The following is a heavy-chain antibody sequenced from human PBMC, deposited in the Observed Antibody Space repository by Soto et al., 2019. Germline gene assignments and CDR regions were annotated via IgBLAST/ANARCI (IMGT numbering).Heavy chain of an antibody. CDR2: IYYSGRA. CDR3: ARRATVVTHNYYYGMDF. CDR1: GGSITSSSYY. Sequence: SETLSLTCTVSGGSITSSSYYWGWIRQPPGKGLEWIGSIYYSGRAYYSPSLKSRVTISVDTSKNQFSLKLSSVTAADTAVYYCARRATVVTHNYYYGMDFWGQGTTVTVSS. J-gene: IGHJ6*02. D-gene: IGHD4-17*01. V-gene: IGHV4-39*01.